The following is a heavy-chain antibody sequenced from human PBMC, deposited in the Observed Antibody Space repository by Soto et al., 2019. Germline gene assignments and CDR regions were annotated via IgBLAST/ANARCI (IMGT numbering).Heavy chain of an antibody. J-gene: IGHJ6*02. CDR3: ARDRLVVSYYYGMDV. V-gene: IGHV4-39*07. CDR2: IYYSGST. Sequence: SQTLSLTCTVSGGSISSSSYYWGWIRQPPGKGLEWIGRIYYSGSTYYNPSLKSRVTISVDTSKNQFSLKLSSVTAADTAVYYCARDRLVVSYYYGMDVWGQGTTVTVSS. D-gene: IGHD6-6*01. CDR1: GGSISSSSYY.